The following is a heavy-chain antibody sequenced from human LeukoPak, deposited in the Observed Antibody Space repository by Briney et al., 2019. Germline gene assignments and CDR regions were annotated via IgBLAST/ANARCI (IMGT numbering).Heavy chain of an antibody. J-gene: IGHJ4*02. Sequence: GGSLRLSCAASGSTLSTYSMNWVRQAPGKGLEWVSYISTSSTIYYAGSVKGRFTISRDNAKNSLYLQMNSLRDEDTAVYYCARRYFDNWGQGTLVTVSS. CDR3: ARRYFDN. CDR2: ISTSSTI. V-gene: IGHV3-48*02. CDR1: GSTLSTYS.